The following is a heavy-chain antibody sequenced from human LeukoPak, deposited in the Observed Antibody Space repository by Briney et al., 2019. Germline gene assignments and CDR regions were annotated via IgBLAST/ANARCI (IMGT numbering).Heavy chain of an antibody. Sequence: GGSLRLSCAASGFTFSSYAMSWVRQAPGKGLEWVSGITGSGSGTYYADSVKGQFTISRDNSKNTLYLQMNSLRAEDTAVYYCARGPSGYHNTGGQGTLVTVSS. J-gene: IGHJ4*02. D-gene: IGHD5-12*01. CDR3: ARGPSGYHNT. V-gene: IGHV3-23*01. CDR1: GFTFSSYA. CDR2: ITGSGSGT.